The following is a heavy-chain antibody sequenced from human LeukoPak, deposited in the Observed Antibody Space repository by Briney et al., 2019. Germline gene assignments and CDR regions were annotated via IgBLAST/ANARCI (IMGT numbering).Heavy chain of an antibody. CDR1: GGSISSSSYY. Sequence: SETLSLTCTVSGGSISSSSYYWGWIPQPPGKGLEWIGSMYYSGSTYYNPSLKSRVPISVDTSKNQFSLKLRSVTAADTAVYYCARMYSGGWYEFDYWGQGTLVTVSS. J-gene: IGHJ4*02. V-gene: IGHV4-39*01. CDR3: ARMYSGGWYEFDY. CDR2: MYYSGST. D-gene: IGHD6-19*01.